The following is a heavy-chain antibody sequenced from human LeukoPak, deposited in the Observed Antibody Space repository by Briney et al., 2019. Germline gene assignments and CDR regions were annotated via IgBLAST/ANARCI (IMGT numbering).Heavy chain of an antibody. CDR2: FDPEDGET. J-gene: IGHJ6*02. D-gene: IGHD3-9*01. CDR3: ATSTLLRYFDWLYIYGMDV. V-gene: IGHV1-24*01. CDR1: GYTLTELS. Sequence: ASVKVSCKVSGYTLTELSMHWVRQAPGKGLEWMGGFDPEDGETIYAQKFQGRVTMIEDTSTDTAYMELSSLRSEDTAVYYCATSTLLRYFDWLYIYGMDVWGQGTTVTVSS.